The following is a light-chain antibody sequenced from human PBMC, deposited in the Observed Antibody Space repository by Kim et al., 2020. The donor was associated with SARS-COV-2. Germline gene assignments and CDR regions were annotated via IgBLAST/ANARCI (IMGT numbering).Light chain of an antibody. CDR3: GTWDSSLSGV. CDR2: DNN. CDR1: SNIVGNNY. J-gene: IGLJ3*02. Sequence: PGKKVTISCAGSSNIVGNNYRCWHQQLPGTAQKLLNNDNNKRPAGIAERFAGSKAGTSATVGITGLQTGDEADYYGGTWDSSLSGVFGGGTQLTVL. V-gene: IGLV1-51*01.